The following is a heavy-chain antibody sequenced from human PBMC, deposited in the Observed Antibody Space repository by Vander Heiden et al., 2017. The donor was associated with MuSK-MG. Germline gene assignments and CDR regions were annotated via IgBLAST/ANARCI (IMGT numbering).Heavy chain of an antibody. J-gene: IGHJ4*02. CDR3: AKGVYYDYWSGRLPRGNFDH. CDR2: ISGGGGST. V-gene: IGHV3-23*01. D-gene: IGHD3-3*01. Sequence: EVQLLESGGGLVQPGGSLELPRTASGSPFLTYSIPWIPHAPVKGREWVAGISGGGGSTYYEDAVKGRFTISRDNSNNMLYLQMNSLRDEDTAVYYCAKGVYYDYWSGRLPRGNFDHWGQGTLVTVSS. CDR1: GSPFLTYS.